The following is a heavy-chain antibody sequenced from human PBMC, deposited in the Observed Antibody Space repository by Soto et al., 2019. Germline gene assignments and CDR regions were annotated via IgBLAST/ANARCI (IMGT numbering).Heavy chain of an antibody. CDR1: GGSFSGYY. Sequence: PSETLSLTCAVYGGSFSGYYWSWIRQPPGKGLEWIGEINHSGSTNYNPSLKSRVTISVDTSKNQFSLKLSSVIAADTAVYYCARDKAEGATWFDPWGQGTLVTVSS. CDR3: ARDKAEGATWFDP. V-gene: IGHV4-34*01. D-gene: IGHD1-26*01. J-gene: IGHJ5*02. CDR2: INHSGST.